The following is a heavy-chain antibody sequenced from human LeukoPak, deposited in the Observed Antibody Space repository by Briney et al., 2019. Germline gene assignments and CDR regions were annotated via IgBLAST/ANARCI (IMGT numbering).Heavy chain of an antibody. CDR2: IYYSGST. V-gene: IGHV4-38-2*02. CDR1: GYSISSGYY. D-gene: IGHD6-25*01. J-gene: IGHJ6*03. Sequence: SETLSLTCTVSGYSISSGYYWGWIRQPPGKGLEGTGSIYYSGSTYYNPSLKSRVTISVDTSKNQFALEVRSVTAADTAVYYCARAAAKLSYVDVWGKGTTVTVSS. CDR3: ARAAAKLSYVDV.